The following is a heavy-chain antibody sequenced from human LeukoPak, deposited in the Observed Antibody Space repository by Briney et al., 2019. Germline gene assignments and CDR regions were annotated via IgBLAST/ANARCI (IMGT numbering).Heavy chain of an antibody. Sequence: ASETLSLTCTVSGGSISSSSYYWGWIRQPPGKGLEWIGYIYHSGSTYYNPSLKSRVTISVDRSKNQFSLKLSSVTAADTAVYYCARGMGIAARVDYWGQGTLVTVSS. D-gene: IGHD6-6*01. CDR1: GGSISSSSYY. CDR3: ARGMGIAARVDY. J-gene: IGHJ4*02. CDR2: IYHSGST. V-gene: IGHV4-39*07.